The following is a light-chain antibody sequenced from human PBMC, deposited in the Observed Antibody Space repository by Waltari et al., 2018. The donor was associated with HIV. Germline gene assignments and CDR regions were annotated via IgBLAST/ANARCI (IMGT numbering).Light chain of an antibody. CDR2: GNS. V-gene: IGLV1-40*01. CDR1: SSNIGAGYD. J-gene: IGLJ2*01. CDR3: QSYDSSLTVVI. Sequence: QSVLTQPPSVSGAPGQRVTISCTGSSSNIGAGYDVPWYQQVPGTAPKPLIFGNSNRPSGVPDRFSGSKSATSASLAITGLQAEDEADYYCQSYDSSLTVVIFGGGTKLTVL.